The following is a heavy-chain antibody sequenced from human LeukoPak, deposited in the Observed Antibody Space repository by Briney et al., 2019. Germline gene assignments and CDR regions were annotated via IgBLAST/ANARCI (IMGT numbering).Heavy chain of an antibody. D-gene: IGHD2-8*01. Sequence: SETLSLTCTVSGGSISSYYWSWIRQPPGKGLEWIGYIYYSGSTNYNPSLKSRVTISVDTSKNQFSLKLSSVTAADTAVYYCARDPECTNGVCSDYWGQGTLVTVSS. CDR1: GGSISSYY. CDR3: ARDPECTNGVCSDY. V-gene: IGHV4-59*01. CDR2: IYYSGST. J-gene: IGHJ4*02.